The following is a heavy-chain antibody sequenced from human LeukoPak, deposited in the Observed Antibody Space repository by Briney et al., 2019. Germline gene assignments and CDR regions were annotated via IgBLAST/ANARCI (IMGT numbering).Heavy chain of an antibody. CDR1: GGSFSGYY. Sequence: PSETLSLTCAVYGGSFSGYYWSWIRQPPGKGLEWIGEINHSGSTNYNPSLKSRVTISVDTSKNQFSLKLSSVTAADTAVYYCARSLDVHDSSGYPEVYYYYYYMDVWGKGTTVTVSS. CDR3: ARSLDVHDSSGYPEVYYYYYYMDV. CDR2: INHSGST. V-gene: IGHV4-34*01. D-gene: IGHD3-22*01. J-gene: IGHJ6*03.